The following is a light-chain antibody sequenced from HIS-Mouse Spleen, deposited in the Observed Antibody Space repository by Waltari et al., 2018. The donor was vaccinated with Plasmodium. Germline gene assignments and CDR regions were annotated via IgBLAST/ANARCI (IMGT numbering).Light chain of an antibody. V-gene: IGLV3-21*03. CDR1: NIGRKS. CDR2: DDR. Sequence: SYVLTQPPSVSVAPGKTARITCGGHNIGRKSVHWYQQKRGQAPVLVVYDDRDRPSGIPERFSGSNSGNTATLTISRVEAGDEADYYCQVWDSSSDHVVFGGGTKLTVL. J-gene: IGLJ2*01. CDR3: QVWDSSSDHVV.